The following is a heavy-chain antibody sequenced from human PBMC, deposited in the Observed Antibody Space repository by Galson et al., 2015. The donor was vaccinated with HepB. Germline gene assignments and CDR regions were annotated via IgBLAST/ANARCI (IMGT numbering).Heavy chain of an antibody. Sequence: PLRLSCAASGFTVSNNYMSWVRQAPGKGLEWVSIIFSDGSTYYADSVKGRVIISRDNSKNTLNLQMNSLRAEDTAVYYCARGDFWRFDYWGQGTLVTASS. CDR3: ARGDFWRFDY. V-gene: IGHV3-53*01. CDR2: IFSDGST. CDR1: GFTVSNNY. D-gene: IGHD3-3*01. J-gene: IGHJ4*02.